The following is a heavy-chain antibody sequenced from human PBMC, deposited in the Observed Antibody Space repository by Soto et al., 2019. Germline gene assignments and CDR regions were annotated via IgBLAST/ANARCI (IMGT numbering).Heavy chain of an antibody. V-gene: IGHV3-74*01. CDR1: GLTFSSYW. CDR3: ARGSPQLKYGMDV. Sequence: GGSLRLSCAASGLTFSSYWMHWVRQAPGKGLVWVSRINSDGSSTSYADSVKGRFTISRDNAKNTLYLQMNSLRAEDTAVYYCARGSPQLKYGMDVWGQGTTVTVSS. J-gene: IGHJ6*02. D-gene: IGHD1-1*01. CDR2: INSDGSST.